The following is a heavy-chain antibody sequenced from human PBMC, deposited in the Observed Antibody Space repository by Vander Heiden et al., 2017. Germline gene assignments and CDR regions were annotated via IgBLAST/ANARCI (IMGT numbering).Heavy chain of an antibody. CDR3: STSNYYYYGMDV. V-gene: IGHV3-15*01. CDR1: GFTFSNAW. CDR2: IKTKAEGGPT. D-gene: IGHD2-2*01. J-gene: IGHJ6*02. Sequence: EVQLVESGGGLVKPGGSLRLSCAASGFTFSNAWMSWVRQAPGKGLEWVGHIKTKAEGGPTDYAAPVKGRFTISRDDLKKTLYLQMNSLKTEDTAVYYCSTSNYYYYGMDVWGQGTTVTVSS.